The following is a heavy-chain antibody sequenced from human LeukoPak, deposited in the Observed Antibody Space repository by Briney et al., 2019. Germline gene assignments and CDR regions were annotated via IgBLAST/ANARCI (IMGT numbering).Heavy chain of an antibody. Sequence: SVKFSCKASGYTFTSYGISWVRQAPGQGLEWMGWISAYNGNTNYAQKLQGRVTMTTDTSTSTAYMELRSLRSDDTAVYYCARVYGDSLPPNFDYWGQGTLVTVSS. CDR1: GYTFTSYG. CDR2: ISAYNGNT. J-gene: IGHJ4*02. V-gene: IGHV1-18*01. CDR3: ARVYGDSLPPNFDY. D-gene: IGHD4-17*01.